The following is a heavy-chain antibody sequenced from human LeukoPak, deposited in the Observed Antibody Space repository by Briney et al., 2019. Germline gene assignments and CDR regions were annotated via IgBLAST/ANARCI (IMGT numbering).Heavy chain of an antibody. CDR3: ARVADYGGAFDI. Sequence: RSSETLSLTCAVSGGSISSSNWWSWVRQPPGKGLEWIGEIYHSGSTNYNPSLKSRVTISVDKSKNQFSLKLSSVTAADTAVYYCARVADYGGAFDIWGQGTMVTVSS. CDR1: GGSISSSNW. J-gene: IGHJ3*02. D-gene: IGHD4-23*01. V-gene: IGHV4-4*02. CDR2: IYHSGST.